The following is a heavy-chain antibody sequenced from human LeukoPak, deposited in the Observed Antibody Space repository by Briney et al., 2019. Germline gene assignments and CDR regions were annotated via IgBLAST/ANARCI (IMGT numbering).Heavy chain of an antibody. CDR3: ARDGYGDYGEHRTLDY. J-gene: IGHJ4*02. D-gene: IGHD4-17*01. V-gene: IGHV1-46*01. CDR2: INPRGGST. CDR1: GYTFTSYY. Sequence: ASVKVSCKASGYTFTSYYMHWVRQAPGQGLEWMGIINPRGGSTSYAQKFQGRVTMTRDTSTSTVYMELSSLRSEDTAVYYCARDGYGDYGEHRTLDYWGQGTLVTVSS.